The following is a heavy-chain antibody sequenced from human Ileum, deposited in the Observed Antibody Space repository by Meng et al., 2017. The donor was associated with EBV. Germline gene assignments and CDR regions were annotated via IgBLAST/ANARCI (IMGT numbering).Heavy chain of an antibody. Sequence: KLSASLALPSAVSGCAISRNDWCNCVLLPPGNRLKLIGETSHSGSTKYTPSLKSRVTISLAKSKNQLSLKLNSVTAADTAVYYCASSDYYRSDYWGQGTLVTVSS. V-gene: IGHV4-4*02. J-gene: IGHJ4*02. CDR1: GCAISRNDW. CDR2: TSHSGST. D-gene: IGHD3-22*01. CDR3: ASSDYYRSDY.